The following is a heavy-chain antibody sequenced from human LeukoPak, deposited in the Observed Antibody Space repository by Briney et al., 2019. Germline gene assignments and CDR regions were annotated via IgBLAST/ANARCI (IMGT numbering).Heavy chain of an antibody. J-gene: IGHJ5*02. Sequence: GGSLRLSCAASGFTFSSYAMHWVRQAPGKGLEWGAVISYDGSNKYYADSVKGRFTISRDNSKNTLYLQMNSLRAEDTAVYYCARTGVCSSTSCYHNWFDPWGQGTLVTVSS. CDR1: GFTFSSYA. D-gene: IGHD2-2*01. CDR2: ISYDGSNK. V-gene: IGHV3-30*04. CDR3: ARTGVCSSTSCYHNWFDP.